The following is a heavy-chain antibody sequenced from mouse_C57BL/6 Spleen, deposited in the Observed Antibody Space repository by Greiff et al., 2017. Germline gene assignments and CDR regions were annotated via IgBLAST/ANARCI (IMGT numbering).Heavy chain of an antibody. D-gene: IGHD2-4*01. CDR2: IDPSDSYN. J-gene: IGHJ2*01. CDR3: ARRSNGYDYMYYFDY. Sequence: QVQLQQPGAELVMPGASVKLSCKASGYTFTSYWMHWVKPRPGQGLEWIGEIDPSDSYNNYNQKFKGKSTLTVDKSSSAAYMQLSSLTAEDSAVYYCARRSNGYDYMYYFDYWGQGTTLTVSS. V-gene: IGHV1-69*01. CDR1: GYTFTSYW.